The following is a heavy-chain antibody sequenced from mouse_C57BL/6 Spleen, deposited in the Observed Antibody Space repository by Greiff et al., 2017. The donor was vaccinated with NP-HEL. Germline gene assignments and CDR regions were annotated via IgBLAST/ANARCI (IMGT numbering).Heavy chain of an antibody. Sequence: QVQLKQPGAELVRPGSSVKLSCKASGYTFTSYWMHWVKQRPIQGLEWIGNIDPSDSETHYNQKFKDKATLTVDKSSSTAYMQLSSLTSEDSAVYYCARGIIQGDYWGQGTTLTVSS. CDR3: ARGIIQGDY. CDR1: GYTFTSYW. V-gene: IGHV1-52*01. CDR2: IDPSDSET. J-gene: IGHJ2*01.